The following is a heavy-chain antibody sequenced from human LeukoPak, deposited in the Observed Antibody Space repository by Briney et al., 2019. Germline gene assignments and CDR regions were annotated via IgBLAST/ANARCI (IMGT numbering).Heavy chain of an antibody. J-gene: IGHJ4*02. CDR1: GFTVNSKY. Sequence: GGSLRLSCAASGFTVNSKYMSWVRQAPGKGLEWVGFIRSKAYGGTTEYAASVKGRFTISRDDSKSIAYLQMNSLKTEDTAVYYCRMSLDPYDFWSGYSPFDYWGQGTLVTVSS. V-gene: IGHV3-49*04. CDR3: RMSLDPYDFWSGYSPFDY. CDR2: IRSKAYGGTT. D-gene: IGHD3-3*01.